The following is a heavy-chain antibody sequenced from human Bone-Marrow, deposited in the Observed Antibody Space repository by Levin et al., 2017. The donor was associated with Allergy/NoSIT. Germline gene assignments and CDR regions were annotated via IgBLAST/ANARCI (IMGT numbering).Heavy chain of an antibody. CDR3: AKGGGYNFWSTYSLFDYHGMDV. J-gene: IGHJ6*02. D-gene: IGHD3-3*01. V-gene: IGHV3-9*01. CDR1: GFSLYDYA. Sequence: GGSLRLSCAASGFSLYDYAMHWVRQVPGKGLEWVSTLSWNSGRIQYADAVKGRFIISRDNAQNSLYLQMNSLRVEDTAVYYCAKGGGYNFWSTYSLFDYHGMDVWGQGTPVTVSS. CDR2: LSWNSGRI.